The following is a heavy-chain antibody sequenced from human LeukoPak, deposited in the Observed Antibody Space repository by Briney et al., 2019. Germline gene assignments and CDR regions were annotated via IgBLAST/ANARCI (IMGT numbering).Heavy chain of an antibody. J-gene: IGHJ4*02. D-gene: IGHD6-19*01. V-gene: IGHV3-23*01. Sequence: GGSLRLSCVGSGFSFSGFAMSWVRQAPGKGLEWVSTISGGGSYTYFADSAKGRFTVSRDDSKSMHFLQMNSLRPEDTALYFCTKRITVSAGYYLDSWGRGTLVTVSS. CDR2: ISGGGSYT. CDR1: GFSFSGFA. CDR3: TKRITVSAGYYLDS.